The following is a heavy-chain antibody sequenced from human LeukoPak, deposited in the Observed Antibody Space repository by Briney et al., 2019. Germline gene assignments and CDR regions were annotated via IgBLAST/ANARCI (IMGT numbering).Heavy chain of an antibody. J-gene: IGHJ4*02. CDR1: GFTFSSYS. V-gene: IGHV3-48*02. CDR2: ISSSNTI. CDR3: ARDQDYAFDY. D-gene: IGHD3-16*01. Sequence: GGSLRLSCAASGFTFSSYSMNWVRQAPGKGLEWVSYISSSNTISYADSVKGRFTISRDSAKNSLYLQMNSLRDEDAAVYYCARDQDYAFDYWGQGTLVTVSS.